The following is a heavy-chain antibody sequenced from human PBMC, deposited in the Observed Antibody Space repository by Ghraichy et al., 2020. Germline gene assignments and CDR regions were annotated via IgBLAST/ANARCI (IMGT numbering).Heavy chain of an antibody. Sequence: ASVKVSCKASGYTFTIYYIHWVRQAPGQGLEWMGIISGSGGSTNYAQKFQDRVTMTTDPSTSTAYMELSSLRSEDTAVYYCARESGLAYFGGGWPLDAFDVWGQGTMVTVSS. V-gene: IGHV1-46*01. CDR1: GYTFTIYY. CDR3: ARESGLAYFGGGWPLDAFDV. J-gene: IGHJ3*01. D-gene: IGHD2-21*01. CDR2: ISGSGGST.